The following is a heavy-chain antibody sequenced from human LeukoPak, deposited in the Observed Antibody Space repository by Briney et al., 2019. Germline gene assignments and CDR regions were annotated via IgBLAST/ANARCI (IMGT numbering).Heavy chain of an antibody. CDR3: ARQVGRGSWSLDD. CDR2: IFYTGST. J-gene: IGHJ4*02. V-gene: IGHV4-39*01. Sequence: PSKTLSLTCTVYGGSISTDDYWRGWIRQAPGRGLEWIGSIFYTGSTHYHPSLQNRLTTSVDTSKNQFSLRLNSVTAADTALYYCARQVGRGSWSLDDWGQGTLVTVSS. D-gene: IGHD6-13*01. CDR1: GGSISTDDYW.